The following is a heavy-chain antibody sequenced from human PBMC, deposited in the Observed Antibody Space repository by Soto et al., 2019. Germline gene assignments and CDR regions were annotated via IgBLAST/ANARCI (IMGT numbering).Heavy chain of an antibody. CDR1: GYTFTSYY. V-gene: IGHV1-46*01. J-gene: IGHJ4*02. D-gene: IGHD4-17*01. CDR2: INPSGGST. CDR3: ARVDYGDYLATGGDY. Sequence: ASVKVSCKASGYTFTSYYMHWGRQAPGQGLEWMGIINPSGGSTSYAQKFQGRVTMTRDTSTSTVYMELSSLRSEDTAVYYCARVDYGDYLATGGDYWGQGTLVTVSS.